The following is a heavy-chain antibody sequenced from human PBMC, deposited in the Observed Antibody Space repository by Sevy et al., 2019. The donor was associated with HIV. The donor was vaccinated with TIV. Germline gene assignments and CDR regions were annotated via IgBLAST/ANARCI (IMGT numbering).Heavy chain of an antibody. V-gene: IGHV3-66*01. D-gene: IGHD5-18*01. CDR1: GFPVSSNY. CDR3: ARGKSGYGYGLDY. CDR2: IYSDGST. Sequence: GGSLRLSCAASGFPVSSNYMSWVRQAPGKGLEWVSVIYSDGSTYHADSVKGRFTNSRDNSKNTLYLQMNSLRVEDTAVYYCARGKSGYGYGLDYWGQVTLVTVSS. J-gene: IGHJ4*02.